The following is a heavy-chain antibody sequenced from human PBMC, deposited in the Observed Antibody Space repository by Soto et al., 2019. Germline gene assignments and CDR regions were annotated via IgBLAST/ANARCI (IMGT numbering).Heavy chain of an antibody. CDR3: ARVILWFGELNLYYYYGMDV. Sequence: SETLSLTCTVSGGSISSGDYYWSWIRQPPGKGLEWIGYIYYSGSTYYNPSLKSRVTISVDTSKNQFSLKLSSVTAADTAVYYCARVILWFGELNLYYYYGMDVWGQGTTVTVSS. V-gene: IGHV4-30-4*01. CDR2: IYYSGST. D-gene: IGHD3-10*01. CDR1: GGSISSGDYY. J-gene: IGHJ6*02.